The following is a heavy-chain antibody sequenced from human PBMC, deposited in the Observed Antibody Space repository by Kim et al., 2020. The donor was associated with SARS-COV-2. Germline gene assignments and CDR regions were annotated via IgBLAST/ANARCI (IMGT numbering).Heavy chain of an antibody. CDR3: ARSYIGSGWYSKGENWYF. D-gene: IGHD6-19*01. CDR2: IYYSGST. V-gene: IGHV4-59*01. J-gene: IGHJ2*01. Sequence: SETLSLTCTVSGGSISSYYWSWIRQPPGKGLEWIGYIYYSGSTNYNPSLKSRVTISVDTSKNQFSLKLSSVTAADTAVYYCARSYIGSGWYSKGENWYF. CDR1: GGSISSYY.